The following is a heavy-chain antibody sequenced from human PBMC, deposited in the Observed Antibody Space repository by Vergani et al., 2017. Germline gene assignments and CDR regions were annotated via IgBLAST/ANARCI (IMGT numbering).Heavy chain of an antibody. CDR2: INPTGGST. Sequence: QVQLVQSGAEVKKSGASVKVSCKASGYTFTRHYMHWVRQAPGQGLEWMGIINPTGGSTSYAQKFQGRVTMTRNTSRSTAYMELSSLRSEDTAVYYCARSGYSYGLYYYYYYMDVWGKGTTVTVSS. D-gene: IGHD5-18*01. V-gene: IGHV1-46*01. CDR1: GYTFTRHY. CDR3: ARSGYSYGLYYYYYYMDV. J-gene: IGHJ6*03.